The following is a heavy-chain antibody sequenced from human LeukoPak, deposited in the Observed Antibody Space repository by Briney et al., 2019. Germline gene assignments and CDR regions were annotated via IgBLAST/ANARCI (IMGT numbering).Heavy chain of an antibody. D-gene: IGHD2-2*01. CDR2: IIPILGIA. CDR1: GGAFSSYA. Sequence: SVKVSCKASGGAFSSYAISWVRQAPGQGLEWMGRIIPILGIANYAQKFQGRVTITADKSTSTAYMELSSLRSEDTAVYYCARDSDCSSTSCPQDNWGQGTLVTVSS. V-gene: IGHV1-69*04. CDR3: ARDSDCSSTSCPQDN. J-gene: IGHJ4*02.